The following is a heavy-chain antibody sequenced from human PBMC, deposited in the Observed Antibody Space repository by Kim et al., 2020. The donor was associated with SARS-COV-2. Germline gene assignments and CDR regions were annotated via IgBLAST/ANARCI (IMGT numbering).Heavy chain of an antibody. CDR1: GYTFTGYY. Sequence: ASVKVSCKASGYTFTGYYMHWVRQAPGQGLEWMGWINPNSGGTNYAQKFQGRVTMTRDTSISTAYMELSRLRSDDTAVYYCARDLAPYGSGSYYFPYYYGMDVWGQGTTVTVSS. D-gene: IGHD3-10*01. CDR3: ARDLAPYGSGSYYFPYYYGMDV. J-gene: IGHJ6*02. V-gene: IGHV1-2*02. CDR2: INPNSGGT.